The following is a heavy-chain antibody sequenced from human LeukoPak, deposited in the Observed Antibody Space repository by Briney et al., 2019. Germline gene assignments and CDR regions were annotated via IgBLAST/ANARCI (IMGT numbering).Heavy chain of an antibody. CDR1: GGSISSYY. V-gene: IGHV4-59*01. CDR3: ARAGYYYDSSGYFRFDP. D-gene: IGHD3-22*01. J-gene: IGHJ5*02. CDR2: IYYSGST. Sequence: SETLSLTCTVSGGSISSYYWSWLRQPPGKGLEWLGYIYYSGSTNYNPSLKSRVTISVDTSKNQFSLKLSSVTAADTAVYYCARAGYYYDSSGYFRFDPWGQGTLVTVSP.